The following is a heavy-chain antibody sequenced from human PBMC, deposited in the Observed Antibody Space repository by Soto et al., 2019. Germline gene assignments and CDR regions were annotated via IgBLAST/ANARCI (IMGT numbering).Heavy chain of an antibody. Sequence: TQSHTKTVLGGYIRNGGCYWSWIRQPPGKGLEWIGYIYYSGSTYYNPSLKSRVTISVDTSKNQSSLKLSSVTAADTAVYYCARAWLQLYYYGMDGWGQGNTVTFS. CDR1: GGYIRNGGCY. V-gene: IGHV4-30-4*01. CDR2: IYYSGST. CDR3: ARAWLQLYYYGMDG. J-gene: IGHJ6*02. D-gene: IGHD5-12*01.